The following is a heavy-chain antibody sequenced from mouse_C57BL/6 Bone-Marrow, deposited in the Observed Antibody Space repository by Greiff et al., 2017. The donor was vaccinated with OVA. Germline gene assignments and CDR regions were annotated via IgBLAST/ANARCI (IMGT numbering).Heavy chain of an antibody. J-gene: IGHJ2*01. CDR3: TALDY. CDR1: GYTFTDDY. CDR2: IDPENGDT. V-gene: IGHV14-4*01. Sequence: VQLQQSGAELVRPGASVKLSCTASGYTFTDDYMHWVKQRPEQGLEWIGWIDPENGDTEYASKFQGKATITADTSSNTAYLQLSSLTSEDTAGNYCTALDYWGQGTTLTVSS.